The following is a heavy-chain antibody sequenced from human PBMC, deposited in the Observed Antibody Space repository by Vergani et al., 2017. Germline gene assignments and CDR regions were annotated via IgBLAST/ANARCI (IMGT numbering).Heavy chain of an antibody. D-gene: IGHD5-24*01. J-gene: IGHJ6*02. V-gene: IGHV5-10-1*03. Sequence: EVQLVQSGAEVKKPGESLRISCKGSGYSFTSYWISWVRQMPGKGLEWMGRIDPSESYTNYSTSFQGHVTTSADKSISTAYLQWSSLKASDTAMYYCARHGIGGMATARYYYYGMDVWGQGTTVTVSS. CDR3: ARHGIGGMATARYYYYGMDV. CDR2: IDPSESYT. CDR1: GYSFTSYW.